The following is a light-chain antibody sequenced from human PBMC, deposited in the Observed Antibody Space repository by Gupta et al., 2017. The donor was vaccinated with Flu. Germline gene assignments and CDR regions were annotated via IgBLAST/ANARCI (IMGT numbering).Light chain of an antibody. Sequence: SVVLTQPPSVSVAPGHTAMISCGGDTIRRKTVHWYQRKPGPAPVLVLYDDSERPSGIPERFSGSTSGSTASLTISRVEAGDDADYFCQAWDSTSGVLGTGTKVTVL. J-gene: IGLJ1*01. CDR2: DDS. CDR1: TIRRKT. CDR3: QAWDSTSGV. V-gene: IGLV3-21*02.